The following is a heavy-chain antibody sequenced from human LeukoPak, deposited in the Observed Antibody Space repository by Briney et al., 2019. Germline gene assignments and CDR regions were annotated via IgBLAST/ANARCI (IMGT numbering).Heavy chain of an antibody. CDR3: AKEGHGDLEYYFDY. V-gene: IGHV3-23*01. Sequence: GGSLRLSCAASTFTFSTYAMSWVRQAPGKGLEWVSAVSGSGGTTYYADSVKGRFTISRDNSQNTLYLQMNSLRAEDTAVHYCAKEGHGDLEYYFDYWGQGTLVTVSS. J-gene: IGHJ4*02. CDR1: TFTFSTYA. CDR2: VSGSGGTT. D-gene: IGHD2-21*01.